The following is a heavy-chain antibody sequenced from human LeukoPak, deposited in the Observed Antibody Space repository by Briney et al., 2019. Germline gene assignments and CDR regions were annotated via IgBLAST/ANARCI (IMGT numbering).Heavy chain of an antibody. CDR2: IGTAGDT. Sequence: GGSLRLSCAASGFTFSSHDMHWVRQATGKVMAWVSVIGTAGDTYYPGSVKGRFTTSRENAKNSLYLQMNSLRAGDTAVYYCARGYLDGMDVWGQGTTVTVSS. CDR1: GFTFSSHD. J-gene: IGHJ6*02. V-gene: IGHV3-13*01. D-gene: IGHD2/OR15-2a*01. CDR3: ARGYLDGMDV.